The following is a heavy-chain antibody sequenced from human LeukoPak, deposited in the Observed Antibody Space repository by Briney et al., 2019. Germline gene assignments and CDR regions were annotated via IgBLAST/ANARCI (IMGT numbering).Heavy chain of an antibody. J-gene: IGHJ3*02. CDR1: GYTLTELS. D-gene: IGHD6-19*01. CDR3: ATDLGSSGWDEAFDI. V-gene: IGHV1-24*01. Sequence: GASAKVSCKVSGYTLTELSMHWVRQAPGKGLEWMGGFDPEDGETIYAQKFQGRVTMTEDTSTDTAYMELSSLRSEDTAVYYCATDLGSSGWDEAFDIWGQGTMVTVSS. CDR2: FDPEDGET.